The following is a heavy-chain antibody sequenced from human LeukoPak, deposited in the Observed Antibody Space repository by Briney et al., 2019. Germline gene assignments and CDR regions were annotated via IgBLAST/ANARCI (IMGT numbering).Heavy chain of an antibody. Sequence: GGSLRLSCAASGFTFSSYAMSWVRQAPGKGLEWVSAISGSGGSTYYADSVKGRFTISRDNSKNTLYLQMNSLRAEDTAVYYCAKGSPSAVAGPLPYYFDSWGQGTLVTVSS. CDR2: ISGSGGST. CDR1: GFTFSSYA. J-gene: IGHJ4*02. D-gene: IGHD6-19*01. V-gene: IGHV3-23*01. CDR3: AKGSPSAVAGPLPYYFDS.